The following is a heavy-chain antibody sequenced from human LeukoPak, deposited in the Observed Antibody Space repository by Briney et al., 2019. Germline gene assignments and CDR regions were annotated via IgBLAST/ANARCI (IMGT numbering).Heavy chain of an antibody. V-gene: IGHV4-59*01. Sequence: PSETLSLNCSVSGGSISSYWWSWIRQPPGKGLEWIGYIYDGGSSNYNPSLKSRVTISVDRPKNQFSLKLTSVTAADTAVYYCARDMSSGYPNYYYYYMDVWGRGTTVTVSS. D-gene: IGHD3-22*01. J-gene: IGHJ6*03. CDR3: ARDMSSGYPNYYYYYMDV. CDR2: IYDGGSS. CDR1: GGSISSYW.